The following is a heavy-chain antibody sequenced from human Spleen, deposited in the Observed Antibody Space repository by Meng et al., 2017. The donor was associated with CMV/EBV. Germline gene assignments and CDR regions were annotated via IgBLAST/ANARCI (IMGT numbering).Heavy chain of an antibody. J-gene: IGHJ4*02. D-gene: IGHD1-26*01. V-gene: IGHV1-18*01. CDR3: ARLGMGIVGPFGHYDS. CDR2: INADNGKT. Sequence: QTFSRFGVSWVRQAPGQGLEWMGWINADNGKTNYAQRFQGRITVTIDTSASTAYMDLRNLRHDDTAVYYCARLGMGIVGPFGHYDSWGQGTLVTVSS. CDR1: QTFSRFG.